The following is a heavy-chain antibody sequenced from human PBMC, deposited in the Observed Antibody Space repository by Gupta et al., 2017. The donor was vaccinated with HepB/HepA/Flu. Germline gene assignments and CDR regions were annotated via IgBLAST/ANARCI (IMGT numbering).Heavy chain of an antibody. D-gene: IGHD1-1*01. Sequence: EVQLLESGGGLVQPGGSLRLSCAASGFTFSGYAMSWVRQAPGKGLEWVSGISDSGGSTYYADAVKGRFTMSRDNSKNTLYLQMNSLRAKDTAVYYCAKVGTYYYYGMDVWGQGTTVTVSS. V-gene: IGHV3-23*01. CDR2: ISDSGGST. CDR1: GFTFSGYA. J-gene: IGHJ6*02. CDR3: AKVGTYYYYGMDV.